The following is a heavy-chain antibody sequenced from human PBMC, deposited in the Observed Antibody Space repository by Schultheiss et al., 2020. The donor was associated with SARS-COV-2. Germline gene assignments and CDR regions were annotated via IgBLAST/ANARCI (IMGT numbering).Heavy chain of an antibody. D-gene: IGHD6-19*01. V-gene: IGHV3-53*01. Sequence: GGSLRLSCAASGFTVSSNYMSWVRQAPGKGLEWVSVIYSCGSTYYADSVKGRFTISRDNSKNTLYLQMNSLRAEDTALYYCARDKGQWLVLEDWGQGTLVTVSS. J-gene: IGHJ4*02. CDR1: GFTVSSNY. CDR2: IYSCGST. CDR3: ARDKGQWLVLED.